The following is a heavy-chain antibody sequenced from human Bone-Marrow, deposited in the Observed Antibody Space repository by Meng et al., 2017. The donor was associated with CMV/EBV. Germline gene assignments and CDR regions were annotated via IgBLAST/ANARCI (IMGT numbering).Heavy chain of an antibody. CDR2: ISYDGSNK. Sequence: GESLKISCAASGFTFSSYNMYWVRQAPGKGLEWVAVISYDGSNKYYADSVKGRFTISRDNSKNTLYLQMNSLRAEDTAVYYCARSAGGEVTPNSDYWGQGTLVTVSS. CDR1: GFTFSSYN. CDR3: ARSAGGEVTPNSDY. J-gene: IGHJ4*02. V-gene: IGHV3-30-3*01. D-gene: IGHD4-23*01.